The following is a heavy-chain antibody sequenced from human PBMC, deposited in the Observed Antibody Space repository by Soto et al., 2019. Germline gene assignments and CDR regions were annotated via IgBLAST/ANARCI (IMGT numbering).Heavy chain of an antibody. D-gene: IGHD3-10*01. CDR3: ASELRFGEDYYGMDV. CDR1: GGSISSGGYY. J-gene: IGHJ6*02. CDR2: IYYSGST. Sequence: QVQLQESGPGLVKPSQTLSLTCTVSGGSISSGGYYWSWIRQHPGKGLEWIGYIYYSGSTYYNPSLKSRVTISVDTSKNQFSLKRSSVTAADTAVYYCASELRFGEDYYGMDVWGQGTTVTVSS. V-gene: IGHV4-31*03.